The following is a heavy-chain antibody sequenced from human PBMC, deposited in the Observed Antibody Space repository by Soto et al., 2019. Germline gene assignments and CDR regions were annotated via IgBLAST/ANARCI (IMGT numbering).Heavy chain of an antibody. Sequence: EVQLLESGGGLVQPGGSLRLSCAASGFTFSSYAMSWVRQAPGKGLEWVSAISGGGGSTYYADSVKGRFTISRDNSKNTLYLQVNSLRAEYTAVYYSAKDWSYFDWLLWSQGSFDYWGQGTLVTVSS. D-gene: IGHD3-9*01. V-gene: IGHV3-23*01. CDR3: AKDWSYFDWLLWSQGSFDY. CDR2: ISGGGGST. CDR1: GFTFSSYA. J-gene: IGHJ4*02.